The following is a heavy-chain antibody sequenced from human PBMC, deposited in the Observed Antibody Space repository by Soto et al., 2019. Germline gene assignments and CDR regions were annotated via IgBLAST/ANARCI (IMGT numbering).Heavy chain of an antibody. CDR3: TQAEMGRYSCSGNSYRRDY. Sequence: EEHLGESGGGLVQPGGSLRLSYATSGFTFSHCWMSWVRQAPGKGLEWVANINQDGSEQYYVDSVKGRFTVSRDNAKNSLYLEMNNVRADDTAMYYCTQAEMGRYSCSGNSYRRDYWGQGTLVTVSS. CDR1: GFTFSHCW. CDR2: INQDGSEQ. V-gene: IGHV3-7*01. J-gene: IGHJ4*02. D-gene: IGHD6-19*01.